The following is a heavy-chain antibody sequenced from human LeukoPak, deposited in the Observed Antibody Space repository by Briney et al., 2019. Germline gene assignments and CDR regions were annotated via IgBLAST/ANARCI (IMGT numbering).Heavy chain of an antibody. CDR1: GGSISSYY. CDR3: ARDCSGGSCYVDGMDV. D-gene: IGHD2-15*01. CDR2: IYYSGST. V-gene: IGHV4-59*01. Sequence: PSETLSLTCTVSGGSISSYYWSWIRQPPGKGLEWIGYIYYSGSTNYNPSLKSRVTISVDTSKNQFSLRLSSVTAADTAVYYCARDCSGGSCYVDGMDVWGQGTTVTVSS. J-gene: IGHJ6*02.